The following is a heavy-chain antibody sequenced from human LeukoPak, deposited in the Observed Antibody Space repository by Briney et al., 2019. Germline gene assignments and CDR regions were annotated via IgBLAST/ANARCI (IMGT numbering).Heavy chain of an antibody. J-gene: IGHJ3*02. Sequence: GGSLRLSCAASGFTFSRYGMHWVRQAPGKGLEWVAFIRYDGTNKEYADSVKGRFTISRDNSKNTVYLLMNSLRAEDTALYCCAKDRILRAGDRDAFDIWGQGTMVTVSS. V-gene: IGHV3-30*02. CDR3: AKDRILRAGDRDAFDI. CDR2: IRYDGTNK. D-gene: IGHD2-21*01. CDR1: GFTFSRYG.